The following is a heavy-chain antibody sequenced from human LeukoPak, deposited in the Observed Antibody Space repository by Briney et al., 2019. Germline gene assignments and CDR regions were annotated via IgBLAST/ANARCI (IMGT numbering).Heavy chain of an antibody. D-gene: IGHD3-10*01. CDR1: GDSISSTSYY. CDR3: ARLSLLLWCGELRFNWFDP. CDR2: IYYTGSP. Sequence: QPSETLSLTCTVSGDSISSTSYYWGHIRQPPGKGLEWIGSIYYTGSPTYDPSLTSRVTMSIDTSKNQFSLKPSSVTAADTAVYYCARLSLLLWCGELRFNWFDPWGQGTLVTVSS. V-gene: IGHV4-39*01. J-gene: IGHJ5*02.